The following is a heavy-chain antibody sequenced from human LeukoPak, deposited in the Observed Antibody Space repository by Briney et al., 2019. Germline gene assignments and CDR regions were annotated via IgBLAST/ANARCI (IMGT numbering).Heavy chain of an antibody. CDR1: GFTFSSYG. CDR2: ISNDGSKK. J-gene: IGHJ4*02. V-gene: IGHV3-30*18. Sequence: GGSLRLSCAASGFTFSSYGMHWVRQAPGKGLDWVAVISNDGSKKYYADSVKGRFTISRDNSKNTLSLQVSSLRTVDTAVYYCAKDRYSYAFEYSDSWGQGTLVTVSS. D-gene: IGHD5-18*01. CDR3: AKDRYSYAFEYSDS.